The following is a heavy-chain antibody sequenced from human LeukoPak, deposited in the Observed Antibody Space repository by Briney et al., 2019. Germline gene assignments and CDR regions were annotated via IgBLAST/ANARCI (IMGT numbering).Heavy chain of an antibody. J-gene: IGHJ4*02. V-gene: IGHV3-74*01. CDR1: GFSFSVFW. D-gene: IGHD4-11*01. CDR3: VRDFMYSTACTGC. CDR2: IRTDGSIT. Sequence: GGSLRLSCAASGFSFSVFWMHWVRQAPGKWPVWVSRIRTDGSITDYADSVKGRFTISRDNAKNTLYLKMNSLRAEDTAVYYCVRDFMYSTACTGCWGQGTLVTVSS.